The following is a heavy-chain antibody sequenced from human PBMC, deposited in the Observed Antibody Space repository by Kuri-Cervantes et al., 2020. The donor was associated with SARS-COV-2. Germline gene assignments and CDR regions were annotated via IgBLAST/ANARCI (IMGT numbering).Heavy chain of an antibody. CDR1: GFTFSSYA. V-gene: IGHV3-48*03. J-gene: IGHJ3*02. D-gene: IGHD3-3*01. CDR2: ISSSGSTI. Sequence: GESLKISCAASGFTFSSYAMNWVRQAPGKGLEWVSYISSSGSTIYYADSVKGRFTISRDNAKNSLYLQMNSLRAEDTAVYYCARRLEYDFWSGPLDAFDIWGQGTMVTVSS. CDR3: ARRLEYDFWSGPLDAFDI.